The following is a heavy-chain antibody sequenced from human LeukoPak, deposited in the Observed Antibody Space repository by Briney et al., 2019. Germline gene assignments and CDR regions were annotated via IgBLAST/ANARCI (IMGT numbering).Heavy chain of an antibody. CDR2: IYPGDSDT. Sequence: GASLRISCKGSGYSITSYWIGWVRQMPGKGLEWMGIIYPGDSDTRYSPPFQGQVTISADKSISTAYLQWSSLKASDTAMYYCARHSGDFWSGYIDYWGQGTLVTVSS. D-gene: IGHD3-3*01. V-gene: IGHV5-51*01. CDR1: GYSITSYW. CDR3: ARHSGDFWSGYIDY. J-gene: IGHJ4*02.